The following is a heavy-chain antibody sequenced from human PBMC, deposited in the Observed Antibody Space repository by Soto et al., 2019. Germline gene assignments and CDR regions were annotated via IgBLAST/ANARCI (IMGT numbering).Heavy chain of an antibody. CDR3: ARNRPYYDSSGYYHSYFDY. V-gene: IGHV3-23*01. Sequence: GGSLRLSCAASGFTFSSYAMSWVRQASGKGLEWVSAISGSGGSTYYADSVKGRFTISRDNSKNTLYLQMNSLRAEDTAVYYCARNRPYYDSSGYYHSYFDYWGQGTLVTVSS. D-gene: IGHD3-22*01. J-gene: IGHJ4*02. CDR2: ISGSGGST. CDR1: GFTFSSYA.